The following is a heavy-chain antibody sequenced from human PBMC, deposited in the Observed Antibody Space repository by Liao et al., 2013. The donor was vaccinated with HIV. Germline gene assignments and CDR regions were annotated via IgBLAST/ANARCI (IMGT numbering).Heavy chain of an antibody. Sequence: QVQLQESGPGLVKPSQTLSLICIVSGDSISSGDYYWTWVRQPPGKGLEWLGYISYSGSTSYNPSLKSRLSISMDTSMNHFSLKLSSVTAADTAVYYCARDTYSDSSGYYPSDNDAFDILGPRDNGHRLF. CDR3: ARDTYSDSSGYYPSDNDAFDI. CDR2: ISYSGST. D-gene: IGHD3-22*01. V-gene: IGHV4-30-4*08. CDR1: GDSISSGDYY. J-gene: IGHJ3*02.